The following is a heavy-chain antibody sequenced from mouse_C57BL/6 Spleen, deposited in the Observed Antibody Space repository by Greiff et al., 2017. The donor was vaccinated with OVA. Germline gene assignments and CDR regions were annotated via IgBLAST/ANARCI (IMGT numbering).Heavy chain of an antibody. CDR2: IYPGDGDT. V-gene: IGHV1-80*01. Sequence: QVQLQQSGAELVKPGASVKISCKASGYAFSSYWMNWVKQRPGKGLEWIGQIYPGDGDTNYNGKFKGKATLTADKSSSTAYMQLSSLTSEDSAVYFCARAFTTVVAYDYWGQGTTLTVSS. CDR3: ARAFTTVVAYDY. J-gene: IGHJ2*01. CDR1: GYAFSSYW. D-gene: IGHD1-1*01.